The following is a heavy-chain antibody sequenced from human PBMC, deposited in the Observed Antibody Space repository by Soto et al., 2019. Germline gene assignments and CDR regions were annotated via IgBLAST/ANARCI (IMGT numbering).Heavy chain of an antibody. CDR3: ARDGGVVVAVDAFDV. J-gene: IGHJ3*01. V-gene: IGHV3-20*04. CDR1: GFTFDDNG. D-gene: IGHD6-19*01. CDR2: ITWNGATT. Sequence: EVHLVESGGGVVRPGGSLRLSCAASGFTFDDNGMTWVRQAPGKGLEWVSGITWNGATTGYADSVKGRFTISRDNAKNSLYMQMNRLRVEDTALYYCARDGGVVVAVDAFDVWGQGTMVTVSS.